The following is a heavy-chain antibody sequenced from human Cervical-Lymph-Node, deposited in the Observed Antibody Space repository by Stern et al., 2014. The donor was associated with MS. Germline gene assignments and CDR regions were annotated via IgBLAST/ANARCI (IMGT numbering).Heavy chain of an antibody. D-gene: IGHD2-15*01. CDR2: ISAYNGNT. Sequence: VQLVETGAEVKKPGASGKVSCKASGYTFTSYGISWVRQAPGQELEWLGWISAYNGNTNYAQKLQVRVTMTTDTSTSTAYMELRSLRSDDTAVYYCARGLLGSENAFDIWGQGTMVTVSS. CDR1: GYTFTSYG. J-gene: IGHJ3*02. CDR3: ARGLLGSENAFDI. V-gene: IGHV1-18*01.